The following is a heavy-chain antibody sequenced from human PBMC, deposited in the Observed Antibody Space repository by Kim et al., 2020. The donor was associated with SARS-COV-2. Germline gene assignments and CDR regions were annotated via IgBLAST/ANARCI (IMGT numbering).Heavy chain of an antibody. Sequence: GGSLRLSCAASGFTFSSYGMHWVRQAPGKGLEWVAVISYDGSNKYYADSVKGRFTISRDNSKNTLYLQMNSLRAEDTAVYYCAKVPVATIGYYYYGMDVWGQGPTVTVSS. D-gene: IGHD5-12*01. CDR2: ISYDGSNK. V-gene: IGHV3-30*18. CDR1: GFTFSSYG. CDR3: AKVPVATIGYYYYGMDV. J-gene: IGHJ6*02.